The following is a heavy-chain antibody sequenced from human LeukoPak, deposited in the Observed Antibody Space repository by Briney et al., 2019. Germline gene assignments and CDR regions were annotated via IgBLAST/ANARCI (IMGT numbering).Heavy chain of an antibody. CDR1: GGTFSSYA. D-gene: IGHD1-26*01. CDR2: IIPIFGTA. Sequence: SVKVSCKASGGTFSSYAISWVRQAPGQGLEWMGGIIPIFGTANYAQKLQGRVTMTTDTSTSTAYMELRSLRSDDTAVYYCARLGRNGWFDPWGQGTLVTVSS. J-gene: IGHJ5*02. V-gene: IGHV1-69*05. CDR3: ARLGRNGWFDP.